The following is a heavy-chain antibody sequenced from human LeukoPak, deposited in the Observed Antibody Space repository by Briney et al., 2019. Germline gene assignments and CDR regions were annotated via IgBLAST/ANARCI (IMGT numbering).Heavy chain of an antibody. D-gene: IGHD4-17*01. CDR1: GIIVSSDY. J-gene: IGHJ4*02. Sequence: GGSLRLSCVASGIIVSSDYMSWVRQAPGKGLEWVSVIFSDGSTFYANSVKDRFTISRDTSKNTMYLQMNTLRAEDTAVYHCAGDLTSTGTLNFDYWGQGTLVTVSS. CDR2: IFSDGST. V-gene: IGHV3-66*01. CDR3: AGDLTSTGTLNFDY.